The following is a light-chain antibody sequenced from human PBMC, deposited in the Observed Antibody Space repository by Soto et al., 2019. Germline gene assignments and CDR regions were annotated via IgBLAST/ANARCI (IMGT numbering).Light chain of an antibody. J-gene: IGLJ1*01. CDR3: SLYISGSTYV. Sequence: QSALTQPPSVSGSPGQSVTISCTGTSSDVGSYNRLSWYQQPPGTAPKLIMYEVNTRPSGVPDRFSGSKSGSTASLTISGLQAGDEADYYCSLYISGSTYVFGTGTKVTVL. CDR1: SSDVGSYNR. CDR2: EVN. V-gene: IGLV2-18*01.